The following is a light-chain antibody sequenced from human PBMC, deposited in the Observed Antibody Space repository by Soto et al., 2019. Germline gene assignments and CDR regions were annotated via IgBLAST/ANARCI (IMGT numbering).Light chain of an antibody. Sequence: EIVMTQSPATLSVSPGERATLSCRASQSVSSYLAWYQQKPGQAPRLLIYDASSRATGIPDRFSGGGSGTDFTPTTSRLEPEDFAVYYCQQFSSYPLTFGGGTKVDIK. V-gene: IGKV3-20*01. CDR3: QQFSSYPLT. CDR1: QSVSSY. J-gene: IGKJ4*01. CDR2: DAS.